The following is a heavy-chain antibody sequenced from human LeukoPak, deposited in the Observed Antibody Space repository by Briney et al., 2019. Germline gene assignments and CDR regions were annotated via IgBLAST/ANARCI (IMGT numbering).Heavy chain of an antibody. Sequence: GGSLRLSCAASGFTFSSYSMNWVRQAPGKGLEWVSSISSSSSYIYYADSVKGRFTISRDNAKNSLYLQMNSLRAEDTAVYYCARDGRGVTNAFDIWGQGTMATVSS. V-gene: IGHV3-21*01. CDR1: GFTFSSYS. CDR3: ARDGRGVTNAFDI. D-gene: IGHD3-10*01. CDR2: ISSSSSYI. J-gene: IGHJ3*02.